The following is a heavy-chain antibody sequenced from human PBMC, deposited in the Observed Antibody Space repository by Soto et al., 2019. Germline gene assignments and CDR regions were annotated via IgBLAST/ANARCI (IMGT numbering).Heavy chain of an antibody. CDR2: ISAYNGNT. CDR1: CFTFTSPG. Sequence: ASVKVSCQASCFTFTSPGISWVRQAPGQGLEWMGWISAYNGNTNYAQKLQGRVTMTTDTSTSTAYMELRSLRSDDTAVYYCARYYYGSGSYYLVDYWGQGTLVTVSS. J-gene: IGHJ4*02. V-gene: IGHV1-18*01. D-gene: IGHD3-10*01. CDR3: ARYYYGSGSYYLVDY.